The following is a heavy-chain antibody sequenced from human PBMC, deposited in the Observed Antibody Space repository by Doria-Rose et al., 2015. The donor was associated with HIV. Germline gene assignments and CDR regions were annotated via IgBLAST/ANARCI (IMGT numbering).Heavy chain of an antibody. D-gene: IGHD3-22*01. J-gene: IGHJ5*02. CDR3: ARVGYYDSSGYYNDHWFDP. V-gene: IGHV4-59*01. CDR2: IYYSGRT. Sequence: PGKGLEWIGYIYYSGRTNYNPSLKSRVTISVDTSKNQFSLKLNSVTAADTAVYYCARVGYYDSSGYYNDHWFDPWGQGTLITDSS.